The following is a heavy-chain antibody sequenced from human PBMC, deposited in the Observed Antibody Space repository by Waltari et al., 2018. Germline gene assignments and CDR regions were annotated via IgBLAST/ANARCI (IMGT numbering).Heavy chain of an antibody. Sequence: QVQLVQSGAEVKKPGSSVKVCCKASGGTFSSYAISWVRPAPGQGLEWMGGIIPIFGTANYARKFQGIVTITADESTSTAYMELSSLRSEDTAVYYWARDPGDSAGWFDPWGQGTLVTVSS. CDR2: IIPIFGTA. J-gene: IGHJ5*02. D-gene: IGHD2-21*02. CDR1: GGTFSSYA. CDR3: ARDPGDSAGWFDP. V-gene: IGHV1-69*01.